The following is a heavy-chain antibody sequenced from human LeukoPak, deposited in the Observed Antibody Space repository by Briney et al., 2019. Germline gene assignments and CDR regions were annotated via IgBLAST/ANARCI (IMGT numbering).Heavy chain of an antibody. Sequence: PGGSLRLSCAASGFTFSSYEVNWVRQAPGKGPEWVSYVSGSGSTIYYADSVKGRFTISRDNAKTSLYLQMNSLRVEDTAVYYCARVAAVGKGVFDYWGQGTLVTVSS. V-gene: IGHV3-48*03. CDR1: GFTFSSYE. CDR3: ARVAAVGKGVFDY. D-gene: IGHD6-13*01. CDR2: VSGSGSTI. J-gene: IGHJ4*02.